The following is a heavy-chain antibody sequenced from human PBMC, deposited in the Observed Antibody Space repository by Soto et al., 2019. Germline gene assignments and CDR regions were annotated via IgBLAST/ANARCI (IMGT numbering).Heavy chain of an antibody. Sequence: SETLSLTCTVSGGSISSGGYYWSWIRQHPGKGLEWIGYIYYSGSTNYNPSLKSRVTISVDTSKNQFSLKLSSVTAADTAVYYCASQYYDILTGYPELNWFDPWGQGTLVTVSS. CDR2: IYYSGST. CDR1: GGSISSGGYY. CDR3: ASQYYDILTGYPELNWFDP. J-gene: IGHJ5*02. D-gene: IGHD3-9*01. V-gene: IGHV4-31*03.